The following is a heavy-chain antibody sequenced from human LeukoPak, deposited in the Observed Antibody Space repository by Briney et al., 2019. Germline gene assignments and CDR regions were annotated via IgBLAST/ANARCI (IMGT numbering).Heavy chain of an antibody. V-gene: IGHV3-30*04. CDR1: GFTFSSYA. D-gene: IGHD6-19*01. CDR3: AKVVKEGIAVAADY. CDR2: ISYDGSNK. Sequence: GGSLRLSCAASGFTFSSYAMHWVRQAPGKGLEWVAVISYDGSNKYYADSVKGRFTISRDNSKNTLYLQMNSLRAEDTAVYYCAKVVKEGIAVAADYWGQGTLVTVSS. J-gene: IGHJ4*02.